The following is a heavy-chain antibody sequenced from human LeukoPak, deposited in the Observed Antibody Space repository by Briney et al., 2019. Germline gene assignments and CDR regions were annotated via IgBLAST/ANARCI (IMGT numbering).Heavy chain of an antibody. V-gene: IGHV4-38-2*01. CDR1: GYSISSGYY. CDR2: IYRSGST. CDR3: AGAVFYGDYVVDYFDY. D-gene: IGHD4-17*01. Sequence: SETLSLTCAVSGYSISSGYYWGWIRQPPGKGLEWIGSIYRSGSTYYNPSLKSRVTISVDTSKNQFSLKLSSVTAADTAVYYCAGAVFYGDYVVDYFDYWGQGTLVTVSS. J-gene: IGHJ4*02.